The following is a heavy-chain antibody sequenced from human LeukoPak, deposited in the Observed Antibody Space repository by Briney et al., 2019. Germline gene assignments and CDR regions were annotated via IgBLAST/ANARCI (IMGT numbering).Heavy chain of an antibody. CDR3: ARDQYGDSGPPYY. CDR2: IHSGGTT. D-gene: IGHD6-13*01. Sequence: PSETLSLTCTVSGGSIGDDYFAWIRQPAGKGLEWIGRIHSGGTTNYNPSLMSRVTLSIDTSKKQISLRLTSMTAADTALYYCARDQYGDSGPPYYWGQGTLVTVSS. V-gene: IGHV4-4*07. CDR1: GGSIGDDY. J-gene: IGHJ4*02.